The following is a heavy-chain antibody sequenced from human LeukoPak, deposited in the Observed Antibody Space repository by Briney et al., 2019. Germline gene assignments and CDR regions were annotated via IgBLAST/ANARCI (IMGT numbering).Heavy chain of an antibody. J-gene: IGHJ6*02. D-gene: IGHD2-15*01. Sequence: GASVKVSCKASGYTFTSYGISWVRQAPGQGLERMGWISAYNGNTNYAQKLQGRVTMTTDTSTSTAYMELRSLRSDDTAVYYCARLVAATQYYYYGMDVWGQGTTVTVSS. CDR2: ISAYNGNT. V-gene: IGHV1-18*01. CDR3: ARLVAATQYYYYGMDV. CDR1: GYTFTSYG.